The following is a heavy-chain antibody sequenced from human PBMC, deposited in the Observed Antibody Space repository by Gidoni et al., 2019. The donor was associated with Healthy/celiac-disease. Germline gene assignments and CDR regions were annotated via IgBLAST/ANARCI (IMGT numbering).Heavy chain of an antibody. V-gene: IGHV3-7*03. CDR3: ARVFKLWGLPAFDI. D-gene: IGHD3-16*01. CDR1: GFTFSSYW. J-gene: IGHJ3*02. Sequence: EVQLVESGGGLVQPGGSLRLSCAASGFTFSSYWMSWVRQAPGKGLEWVANIKHDGSEKYYVDSGKGRFTISRDNAKNSLYLQMNSLRAEDTAVYYCARVFKLWGLPAFDIWGQGTMVTVSS. CDR2: IKHDGSEK.